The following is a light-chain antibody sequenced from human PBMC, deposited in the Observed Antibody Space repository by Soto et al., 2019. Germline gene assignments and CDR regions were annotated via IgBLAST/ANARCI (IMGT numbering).Light chain of an antibody. CDR1: SGSVSTSYY. J-gene: IGLJ3*02. V-gene: IGLV8-61*01. CDR3: ALDMGSGIWV. CDR2: NTN. Sequence: QAVVTQEPSFSVSPGGTVTLTCGLSSGSVSTSYYTHWYQQTPGQSPRTLIYNTNSRSPGVPDRFSGSILGNKAAFTITGAQADDESDYYCALDMGSGIWVFGGGTQLTVL.